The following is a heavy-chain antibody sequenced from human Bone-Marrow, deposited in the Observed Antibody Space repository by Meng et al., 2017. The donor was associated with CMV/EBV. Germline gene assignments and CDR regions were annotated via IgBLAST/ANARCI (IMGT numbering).Heavy chain of an antibody. CDR3: SRSYYYGMDV. CDR1: GFTVSSNY. CDR2: IYSGGST. V-gene: IGHV3-53*01. J-gene: IGHJ6*02. Sequence: GGSLRLSCAASGFTVSSNYMSWVRQAPGKGLEWVSVIYSGGSTYYADSVKGRFTISRDNSKNTLYLQMNSLRAEDTAVYYWSRSYYYGMDVWGQGTTVTVSS.